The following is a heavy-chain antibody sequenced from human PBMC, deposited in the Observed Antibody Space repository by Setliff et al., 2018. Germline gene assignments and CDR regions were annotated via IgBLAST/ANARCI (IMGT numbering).Heavy chain of an antibody. J-gene: IGHJ6*03. V-gene: IGHV3-20*04. CDR3: ARGIRYYDFWSGYLGPYYYYYYMDV. D-gene: IGHD3-3*01. CDR1: GFTFDDYG. Sequence: SGGSLRLSCAASGFTFDDYGMSWVRQAPGKGLEWVSGINWNGGSTGYADSVKGRFTISRDNAKNSLYLQMNSLRAEDTALYYCARGIRYYDFWSGYLGPYYYYYYMDVWGKGTTVTVSS. CDR2: INWNGGST.